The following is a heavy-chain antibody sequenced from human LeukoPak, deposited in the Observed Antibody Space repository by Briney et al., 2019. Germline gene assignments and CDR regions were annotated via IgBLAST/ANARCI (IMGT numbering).Heavy chain of an antibody. CDR1: GYTFTDYY. CDR2: INLNSSGT. Sequence: ASVKVSCKASGYTFTDYYMHWVRQAPGQGLEWMGWINLNSSGTNYAQKLQGRVTMTTDTSTSTAYMELRSLRSDDTAVYYCARGPAGRYYYDSSGYYYPYYYYMDVWGKGTTVTVSS. CDR3: ARGPAGRYYYDSSGYYYPYYYYMDV. V-gene: IGHV1-2*02. J-gene: IGHJ6*03. D-gene: IGHD3-22*01.